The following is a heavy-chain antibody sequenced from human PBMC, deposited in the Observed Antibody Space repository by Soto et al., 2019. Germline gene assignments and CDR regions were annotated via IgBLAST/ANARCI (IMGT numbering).Heavy chain of an antibody. Sequence: PSQTLSLTCAISGDSVSSNSAAWNWIRQSPSRGLEWLGRTYYRSKLYNDYAVSVKSRITINPDTSKNQVSLQLNSVTPEDTAVYYCARDPYDSSGYYYGWFDPWGQGTLVTVS. CDR3: ARDPYDSSGYYYGWFDP. J-gene: IGHJ5*02. D-gene: IGHD3-22*01. V-gene: IGHV6-1*01. CDR2: TYYRSKLYN. CDR1: GDSVSSNSAA.